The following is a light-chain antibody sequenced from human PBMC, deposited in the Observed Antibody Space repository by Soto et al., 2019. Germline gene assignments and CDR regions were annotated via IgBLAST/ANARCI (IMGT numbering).Light chain of an antibody. CDR1: SSDVGGCNY. CDR2: DVS. CDR3: SSYTSTSTLYV. V-gene: IGLV2-14*03. Sequence: QSALTQPASVSGSPGQSITISSTGTSSDVGGCNYVSWYQQLPGKVPKLIIYDVSNRPSGVSDRFSGSKSGNAASLTISGLQAEDEADYYCSSYTSTSTLYVFGTGTKLTVL. J-gene: IGLJ1*01.